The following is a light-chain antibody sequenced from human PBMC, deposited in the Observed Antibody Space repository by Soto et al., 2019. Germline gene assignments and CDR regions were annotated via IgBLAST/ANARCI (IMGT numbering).Light chain of an antibody. Sequence: EIVMTQTPATLSVSPGERATLSFMASQRVSRNLAWYQQKPGQAPRLLIYDASTRATGIPDRFSGSGSETEFTLTISSLQPDDFATYYCQQYHRSSITFGQGTRLEIK. CDR1: QRVSRN. CDR2: DAS. J-gene: IGKJ5*01. V-gene: IGKV3-15*01. CDR3: QQYHRSSIT.